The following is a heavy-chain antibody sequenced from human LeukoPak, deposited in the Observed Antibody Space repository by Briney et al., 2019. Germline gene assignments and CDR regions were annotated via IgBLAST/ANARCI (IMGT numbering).Heavy chain of an antibody. CDR1: GFTFSSYG. J-gene: IGHJ4*02. D-gene: IGHD3-10*01. V-gene: IGHV3-30*18. CDR3: AKDAHKLLWFGEATLFDY. CDR2: ISYDGSNK. Sequence: GGSLRLSCAASGFTFSSYGMHWVRQAPGKGLEWVAVISYDGSNKYYADSVKGRFTIPRDNSKNTLYLQMNSLRAEDTAVYYCAKDAHKLLWFGEATLFDYWGQGTLVTVSS.